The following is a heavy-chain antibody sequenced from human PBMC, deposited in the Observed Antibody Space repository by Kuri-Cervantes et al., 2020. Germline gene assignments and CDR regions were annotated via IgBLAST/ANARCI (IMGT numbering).Heavy chain of an antibody. CDR3: ARGRLPYYYYYMDV. CDR1: GGSISSSDYY. CDR2: IYYSGTT. Sequence: ESLKISCTVSGGSISSSDYYWGWIRQPPGKGLECIGNIYYSGTTHYNPSLKSRVTISVDTSKTQLSLKLSSVTAADTAVYYCARGRLPYYYYYMDVWDKGTTVTVSS. V-gene: IGHV4-39*07. J-gene: IGHJ6*03.